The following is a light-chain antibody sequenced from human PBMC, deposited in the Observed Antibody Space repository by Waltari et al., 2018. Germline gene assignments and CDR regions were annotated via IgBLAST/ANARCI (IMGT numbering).Light chain of an antibody. Sequence: QSALTQPASVSGSPGQSITISCTGTSSDVGGYNYVSWYQQHPGKAPKLMIYDVSNRPSGVSNRFSGSKSGNTASLTISGLQAEDEAHYYCSSYTSSSTHYVFGTGTKVTVL. CDR2: DVS. V-gene: IGLV2-14*01. J-gene: IGLJ1*01. CDR1: SSDVGGYNY. CDR3: SSYTSSSTHYV.